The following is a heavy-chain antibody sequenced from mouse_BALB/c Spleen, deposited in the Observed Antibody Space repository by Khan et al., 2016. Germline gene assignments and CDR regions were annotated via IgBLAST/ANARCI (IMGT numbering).Heavy chain of an antibody. V-gene: IGHV3-2*02. J-gene: IGHJ2*01. CDR3: ARTARIKY. Sequence: EVQLQESGPGLVKPSQSLSLTCTVTGYSITSGYGWNWIRQFPGNKLGWMGFISYSGSTNYNPSLKSRISITRDTSKNHFFLQLNSVTTEDTATYYCARTARIKYWGQGTTLTVSS. CDR1: GYSITSGYG. D-gene: IGHD1-2*01. CDR2: ISYSGST.